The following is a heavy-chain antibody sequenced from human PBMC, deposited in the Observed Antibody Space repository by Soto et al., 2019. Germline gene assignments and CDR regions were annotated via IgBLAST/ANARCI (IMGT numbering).Heavy chain of an antibody. CDR3: SKDRGNYGDGGLDY. CDR2: MYPDGSR. J-gene: IGHJ4*02. V-gene: IGHV3-53*04. D-gene: IGHD4-17*01. Sequence: EVQLVESGGDLVQPGGSLRLSCVASGFIVSGSYMSWVRQAPGEGLEWVSVMYPDGSRHYAESVKGRFAISRQNSENTVCLQMNSLRTEDTAVYYCSKDRGNYGDGGLDYWGQGTLVTVSS. CDR1: GFIVSGSY.